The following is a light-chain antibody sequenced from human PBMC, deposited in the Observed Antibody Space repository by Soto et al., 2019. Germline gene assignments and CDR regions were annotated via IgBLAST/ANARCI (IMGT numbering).Light chain of an antibody. V-gene: IGKV1-8*01. J-gene: IGKJ1*01. Sequence: AIRMTQSPSSLSASTGERVTITCRASQGISSYLGWYQQKPGKAPKLLIYAASTLQSGVPSRFSGSGSGTDFTLTISCLQSEDFATYYCQQYYSYPQTFGQGTKVDIK. CDR2: AAS. CDR3: QQYYSYPQT. CDR1: QGISSY.